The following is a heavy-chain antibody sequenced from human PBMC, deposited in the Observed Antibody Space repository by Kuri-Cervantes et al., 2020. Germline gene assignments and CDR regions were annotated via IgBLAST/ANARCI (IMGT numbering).Heavy chain of an antibody. D-gene: IGHD4-17*01. V-gene: IGHV4-59*12. CDR3: ARGNHNYGDWGFDY. Sequence: SETLSLTCTVSGGSISSYYWSWIRQPPGKGLEWIGYIYYSGSTNYNPSLKSRVTISVDRSKNQFSLKLSSVTAADTAVYYCARGNHNYGDWGFDYWGQGNLVTVSS. CDR1: GGSISSYY. CDR2: IYYSGST. J-gene: IGHJ4*02.